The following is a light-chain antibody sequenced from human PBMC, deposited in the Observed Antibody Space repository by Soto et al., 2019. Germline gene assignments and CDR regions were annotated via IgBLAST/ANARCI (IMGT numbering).Light chain of an antibody. Sequence: EIVLTQSPGTLSLSPGERATLSCRASRSVSSSYLAWYQQKPGQAPRLLIYGASSRATGIPDRFSGSGSGSEFTLTISRLEPEDFAVYYCHQYGSSPPYSFGQGTKVDIK. V-gene: IGKV3-20*01. CDR1: RSVSSSY. J-gene: IGKJ2*03. CDR3: HQYGSSPPYS. CDR2: GAS.